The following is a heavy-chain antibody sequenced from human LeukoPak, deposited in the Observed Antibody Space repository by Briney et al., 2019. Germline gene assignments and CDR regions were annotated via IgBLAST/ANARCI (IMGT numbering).Heavy chain of an antibody. CDR2: IIPILGIA. J-gene: IGHJ5*02. CDR1: GGTFSSYT. D-gene: IGHD5-18*01. Sequence: SVKVSCKASGGTFSSYTISWVRQAPGQGLEWMGRIIPILGIANYAQKFQGRVTITADKSTSTAYMELSSLRSEDTAVHYCATGTARWYWFDPWGQGTLVTVSS. V-gene: IGHV1-69*02. CDR3: ATGTARWYWFDP.